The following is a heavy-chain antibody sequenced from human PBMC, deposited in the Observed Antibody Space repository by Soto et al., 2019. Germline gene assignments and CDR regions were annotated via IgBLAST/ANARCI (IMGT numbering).Heavy chain of an antibody. Sequence: QVQLQESGPGLVKPSETLSLTCTVSGDSISRYYWSWIRLSPGKGLEWIGYIYYSGETNYNPSVKSRVTISVDRTKIQFSVKLSSVTAADTAVYYCARDQGGEFLKGSGMDVWGQGTTVTVSS. CDR1: GDSISRYY. CDR2: IYYSGET. D-gene: IGHD3-10*01. V-gene: IGHV4-59*01. CDR3: ARDQGGEFLKGSGMDV. J-gene: IGHJ6*02.